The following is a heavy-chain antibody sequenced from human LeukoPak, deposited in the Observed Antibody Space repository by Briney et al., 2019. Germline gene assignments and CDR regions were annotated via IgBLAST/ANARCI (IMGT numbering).Heavy chain of an antibody. Sequence: GGSLRLSCAVSGLTLSSHSMNWVRQIPGKGLEWVSSISTSSSFIYYSDSVKGRFTVSRDNARNSLYLQMSSLRADDTAVYYCARFFDFWSSPQGYMDVWGKGTTVTVSS. J-gene: IGHJ6*03. V-gene: IGHV3-21*06. CDR3: ARFFDFWSSPQGYMDV. D-gene: IGHD3-3*01. CDR2: ISTSSSFI. CDR1: GLTLSSHS.